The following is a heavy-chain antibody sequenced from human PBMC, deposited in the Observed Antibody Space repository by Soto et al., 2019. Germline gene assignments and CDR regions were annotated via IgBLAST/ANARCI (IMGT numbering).Heavy chain of an antibody. CDR2: IVAGSGNT. CDR1: GFTFTSSA. D-gene: IGHD6-13*01. V-gene: IGHV1-58*01. CDR3: AADREAAAGWFDP. Sequence: ASVKVSCKASGFTFTSSAVQWVRQARGQRLEWIGWIVAGSGNTNYAQKFQERVTITRDMSTSTAYMELSSLRSEDTAVYYCAADREAAAGWFDPWGQGTLVTVSS. J-gene: IGHJ5*02.